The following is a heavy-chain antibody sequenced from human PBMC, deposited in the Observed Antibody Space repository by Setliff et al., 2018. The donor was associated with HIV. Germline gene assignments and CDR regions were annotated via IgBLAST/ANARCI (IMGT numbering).Heavy chain of an antibody. J-gene: IGHJ6*03. Sequence: SETLSLTCAVYGGSFTGYYWTWIRQPPGKGLEWIGEINHSGTTNHNPSLKSRVIISVDMSKNQFSLKVNSVTAADTAVYYCAWGVVVVPAARDYYYYLDVWGKGTTVTVS. D-gene: IGHD2-2*01. CDR3: AWGVVVVPAARDYYYYLDV. CDR1: GGSFTGYY. V-gene: IGHV4-34*01. CDR2: INHSGTT.